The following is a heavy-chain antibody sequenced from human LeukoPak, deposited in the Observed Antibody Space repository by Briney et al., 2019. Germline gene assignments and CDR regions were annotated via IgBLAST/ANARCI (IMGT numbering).Heavy chain of an antibody. Sequence: SVKVSCKASGYTFTSYGISWVRQAPGQGLEWMGGIIPIFGTANYAQKFQGRVTITADESTSTAYMELSSLRSEDTAVYYCASATDTAMVSRTPTAYYYGMDVWGQGTTVTVSS. J-gene: IGHJ6*02. D-gene: IGHD5-18*01. CDR1: GYTFTSYG. CDR2: IIPIFGTA. CDR3: ASATDTAMVSRTPTAYYYGMDV. V-gene: IGHV1-69*13.